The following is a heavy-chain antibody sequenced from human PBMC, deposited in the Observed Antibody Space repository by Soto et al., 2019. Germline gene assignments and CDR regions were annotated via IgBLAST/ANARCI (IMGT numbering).Heavy chain of an antibody. V-gene: IGHV4-4*03. D-gene: IGHD6-13*01. J-gene: IGHJ6*02. CDR1: AGSPSRSDK. CDR3: AIDQQQLAYYYYYGMDV. CDR2: ISHSGST. Sequence: PQTCPLTRPVSAGSPSRSDKWGCLLLLQEKKLEWIGEISHSGSTNYNPSLKSRVTISVDKSKNQFSLKLSSVTAADTAVYYCAIDQQQLAYYYYYGMDVWGQGTTVTVS.